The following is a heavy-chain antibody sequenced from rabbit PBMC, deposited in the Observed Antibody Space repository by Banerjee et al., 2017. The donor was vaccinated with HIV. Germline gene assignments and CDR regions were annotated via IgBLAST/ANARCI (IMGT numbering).Heavy chain of an antibody. J-gene: IGHJ4*01. CDR2: IYTDSSNT. V-gene: IGHV1S40*01. Sequence: QSLEESGGDLVKPGASLTLTCKASGFDFSSGYYMCWVRQAPGKGLEWIGCIYTDSSNTWYASWAKGRFTISKTSSTTVTLQMTSLTAADTATYFCVRNSPNLWGPGTLVTVS. CDR1: GFDFSSGYY. CDR3: VRNSPNL.